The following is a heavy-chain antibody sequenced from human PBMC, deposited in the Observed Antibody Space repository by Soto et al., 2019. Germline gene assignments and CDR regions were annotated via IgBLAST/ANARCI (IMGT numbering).Heavy chain of an antibody. CDR1: GYTFTGYY. J-gene: IGHJ4*02. D-gene: IGHD5-12*01. V-gene: IGHV1-2*02. CDR2: INPNSGGT. Sequence: ASVKVSCKASGYTFTGYYMHWVRQAPGQGLEWMGWINPNSGGTNYAQKFQGRVTMTRDTSISTAYMKLSRLRSDDTAVYYCANSPAEMATNFDYWGQGTLVTVSS. CDR3: ANSPAEMATNFDY.